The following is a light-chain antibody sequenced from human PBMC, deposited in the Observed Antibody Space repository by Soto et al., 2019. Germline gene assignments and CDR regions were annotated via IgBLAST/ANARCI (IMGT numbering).Light chain of an antibody. CDR2: SDD. V-gene: IGLV1-44*01. CDR3: AAWGDSLNTWV. J-gene: IGLJ3*02. Sequence: QSVLTQPPSASATPGQTVTISCSGSSSNIGSNAVSWYQHFPGTAPKVLIYSDDQRPSGVPDRFSGSKSGTSASLAISGLQAEDEADYFCAAWGDSLNTWVFGGGTKVT. CDR1: SSNIGSNA.